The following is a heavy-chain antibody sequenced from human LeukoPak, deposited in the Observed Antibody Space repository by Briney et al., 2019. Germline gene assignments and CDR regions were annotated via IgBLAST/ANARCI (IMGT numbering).Heavy chain of an antibody. CDR2: ISVYNGNT. CDR1: GYTLTSYA. CDR3: ARDPYDTDAFDI. J-gene: IGHJ3*02. D-gene: IGHD3-22*01. Sequence: GASVKVSCKASGYTLTSYAISWVRQAPGQGLEWMGWISVYNGNTDYAQKVQGRVTMTTDTSTSTTYKELRSLRSDDTAVYYCARDPYDTDAFDIWGQGTMVTVSS. V-gene: IGHV1-18*01.